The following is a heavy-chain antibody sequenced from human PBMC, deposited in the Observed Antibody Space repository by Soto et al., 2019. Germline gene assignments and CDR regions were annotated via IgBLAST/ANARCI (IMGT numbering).Heavy chain of an antibody. V-gene: IGHV5-51*01. D-gene: IGHD4-17*01. CDR1: GYSFTSYW. J-gene: IGHJ3*02. Sequence: EVQLVQSGAEVKKPGESLKISCKGSGYSFTSYWIGWVRQMPGKGLEWMGIIYPGDSDTRYSPSFQGQVTISADKSISTAYLQWSSLQAPDTATYYCARQPYGGNPLIGAFDILVQGTMVTVSS. CDR3: ARQPYGGNPLIGAFDI. CDR2: IYPGDSDT.